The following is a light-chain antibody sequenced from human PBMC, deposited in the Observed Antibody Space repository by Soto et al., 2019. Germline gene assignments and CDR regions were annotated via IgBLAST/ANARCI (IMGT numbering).Light chain of an antibody. V-gene: IGKV2-28*01. J-gene: IGKJ1*01. CDR2: LGS. Sequence: DIVMTQSPLSLPVTPGEPASISCRSSQSLLHNDGYNFLGWYLQKPGQSPQLLIYLGSNRASGVPDRFSGSESGTDFTLKISRVEAEDVGVYYCMQALQIPWTFGQGTKVEIK. CDR3: MQALQIPWT. CDR1: QSLLHNDGYNF.